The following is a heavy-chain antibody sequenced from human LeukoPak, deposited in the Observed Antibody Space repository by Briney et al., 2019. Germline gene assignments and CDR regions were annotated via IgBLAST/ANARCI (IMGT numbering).Heavy chain of an antibody. Sequence: GESLKISCKGSGYSFTSYWTGWVRQMPGKGLEWMGIIYPGDSDTRYSPSFQGQVTISADKSISTAYLQWSSLKASDTAMYYCARRRYCSSTSCDFDYWGQGTLVTVSS. J-gene: IGHJ4*02. D-gene: IGHD2-2*01. V-gene: IGHV5-51*01. CDR3: ARRRYCSSTSCDFDY. CDR2: IYPGDSDT. CDR1: GYSFTSYW.